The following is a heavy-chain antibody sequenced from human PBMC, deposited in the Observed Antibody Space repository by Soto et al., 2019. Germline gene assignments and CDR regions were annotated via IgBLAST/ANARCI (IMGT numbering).Heavy chain of an antibody. D-gene: IGHD2-15*01. CDR3: ARARRDVVVVAATLYFDY. J-gene: IGHJ4*02. CDR1: GGSISSYY. V-gene: IGHV4-59*01. CDR2: IYYSGST. Sequence: PSETLSLTCTVSGGSISSYYWSWIRQPPGKGLEWIGYIYYSGSTNYNPSLKSRVTISVDTSKNQFSLKLSSVTAADTAVYYCARARRDVVVVAATLYFDYWGQGTLVTVSS.